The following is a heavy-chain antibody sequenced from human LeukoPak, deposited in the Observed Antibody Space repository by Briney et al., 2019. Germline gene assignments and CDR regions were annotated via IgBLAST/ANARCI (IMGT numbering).Heavy chain of an antibody. CDR3: ARVQNYAGHSSGYSEFDY. V-gene: IGHV1-18*01. Sequence: ASVKVSCKASGYTFTSFGISWVRQAPGQGLEWMGWISTYNGDTNYAQKLQGRVTMTTDTSTTSAYMELRSLRSDDTAVYYCARVQNYAGHSSGYSEFDYWGQGTLVTVSS. D-gene: IGHD3-22*01. CDR1: GYTFTSFG. J-gene: IGHJ4*02. CDR2: ISTYNGDT.